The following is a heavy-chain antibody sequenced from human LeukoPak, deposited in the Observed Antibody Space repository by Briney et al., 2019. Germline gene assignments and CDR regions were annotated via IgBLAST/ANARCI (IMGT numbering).Heavy chain of an antibody. CDR2: IYHGGST. CDR3: ARGGGREGYKSREFKY. V-gene: IGHV4-38-2*01. Sequence: SETLSLTCAVSGYSISSGYYWGWIRQPPGKGLEWIGSIYHGGSTYYNPSLKSRVTISVDTSKNQVSLKLSSVTAGDTAVYYCARGGGREGYKSREFKYWGKGNLVTVSS. D-gene: IGHD5-24*01. J-gene: IGHJ4*02. CDR1: GYSISSGYY.